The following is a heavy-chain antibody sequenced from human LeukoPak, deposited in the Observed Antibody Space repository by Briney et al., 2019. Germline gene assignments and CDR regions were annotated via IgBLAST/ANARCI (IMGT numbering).Heavy chain of an antibody. CDR1: GFTFSSYA. CDR3: ARDRPHSYGSSIDY. Sequence: GGSLRLSCAASGFTFSSYAMHWVRQAPGKGLEWVAVISYDGSNKYYADSVKGRFTISRDNSKNTLYLQMNSLRAEDTAVYYCARDRPHSYGSSIDYWGQGTLVTVSS. J-gene: IGHJ4*02. D-gene: IGHD5-18*01. V-gene: IGHV3-30*04. CDR2: ISYDGSNK.